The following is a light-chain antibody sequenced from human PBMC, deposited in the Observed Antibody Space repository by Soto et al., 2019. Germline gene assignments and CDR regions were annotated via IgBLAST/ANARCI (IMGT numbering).Light chain of an antibody. CDR1: QSVSSSY. Sequence: EIVLTQSPGTLSLSPGERGTLSCRASQSVSSSYLAWYQQKPGQAPRLLMYGTSSRATGVPARFSGSGSGTVFTVMVSSLPSYDIAVYCCHEYNIWPPNFGQGTRLEIK. V-gene: IGKV3-15*01. CDR2: GTS. CDR3: HEYNIWPPN. J-gene: IGKJ5*01.